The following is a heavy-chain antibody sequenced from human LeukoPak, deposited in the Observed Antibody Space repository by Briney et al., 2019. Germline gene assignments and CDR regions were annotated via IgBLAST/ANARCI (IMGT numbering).Heavy chain of an antibody. D-gene: IGHD3-9*01. CDR2: ISGSGGTT. Sequence: GGSLRLSCAASGFTFSSYAMSWVRQAPGKGLEWVSGISGSGGTTHYADSVKGWFTISRDNSKNTLYVQMNSLRAEDTAVYYCAKVHDILTGYSGSYYYYYGMDVWGQGTTVTVSS. J-gene: IGHJ6*02. V-gene: IGHV3-23*01. CDR1: GFTFSSYA. CDR3: AKVHDILTGYSGSYYYYYGMDV.